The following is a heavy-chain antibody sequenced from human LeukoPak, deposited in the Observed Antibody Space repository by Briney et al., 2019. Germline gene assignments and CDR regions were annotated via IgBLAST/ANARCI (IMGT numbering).Heavy chain of an antibody. CDR2: ISSSSSTI. Sequence: QTGGSLRLSCAASGFTFSSYSMNWVRQAPGKGLEWVSYISSSSSTIYYADSVKGRFTISRDNAKNSLYLQMSSLRAEDTAVYYCTRVTRRFFDYWGQGTLVTVSS. CDR3: TRVTRRFFDY. D-gene: IGHD3-3*01. J-gene: IGHJ4*02. V-gene: IGHV3-48*01. CDR1: GFTFSSYS.